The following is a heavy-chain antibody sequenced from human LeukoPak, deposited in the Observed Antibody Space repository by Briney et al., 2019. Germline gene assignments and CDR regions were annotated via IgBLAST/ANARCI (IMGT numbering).Heavy chain of an antibody. CDR1: GGSISSYY. V-gene: IGHV4-4*07. J-gene: IGHJ5*02. D-gene: IGHD3-10*01. CDR3: ARGRITMVREAPLWFDP. Sequence: SETLSLTCTVSGGSISSYYWSWIRQPAGKGLEWIGRIYTSGSTNYNPSLKSRVTMSVDTSKNQFSLKLSSVTAADTAVYYCARGRITMVREAPLWFDPWGQGTLVTVSS. CDR2: IYTSGST.